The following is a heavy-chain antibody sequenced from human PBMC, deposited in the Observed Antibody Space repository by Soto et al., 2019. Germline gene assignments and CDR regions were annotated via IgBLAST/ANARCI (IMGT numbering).Heavy chain of an antibody. V-gene: IGHV3-23*01. CDR2: ISGSGRTT. CDR3: ATFRGPSYSYYSMDV. Sequence: EVQLLESGGGLVQPGGSLRLSCAASGFTFGSYAMNWLRQAPGRGLECVSFISGSGRTTYYADSVKGRFTVSRDNSKNTLYLQMNSLRAEDTALYYCATFRGPSYSYYSMDVWGQGTTVTVSS. J-gene: IGHJ6*03. D-gene: IGHD3-16*01. CDR1: GFTFGSYA.